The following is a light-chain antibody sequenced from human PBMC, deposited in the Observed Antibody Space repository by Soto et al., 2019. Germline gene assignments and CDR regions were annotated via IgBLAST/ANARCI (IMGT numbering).Light chain of an antibody. CDR3: QQSYSPPPVT. CDR2: DAS. CDR1: QHISTY. J-gene: IGKJ5*01. V-gene: IGKV1-5*01. Sequence: DIQMTQSPSTLSAFVGDRVAITCRASQHISTYLAWYQQKPGKAPKVLIFDASSLKTGVPSRFSGSGSGTEFTLTISSLQPEDFATYYCQQSYSPPPVTFGQGTRLEIK.